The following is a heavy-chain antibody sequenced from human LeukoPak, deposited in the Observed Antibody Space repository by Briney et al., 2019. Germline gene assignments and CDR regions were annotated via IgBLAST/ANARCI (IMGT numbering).Heavy chain of an antibody. CDR1: GGTFSSYA. CDR2: IIPILGIA. V-gene: IGHV1-69*04. Sequence: SVKVSCKASGGTFSSYAISWVRQAPGQGLEWMGRIIPILGIANYAQKFQGRVTITADKSTSTAYMELSSLRSEDTAVCYCARDSYYDSSGYYEGRGYWGQGTLVTVSS. D-gene: IGHD3-22*01. CDR3: ARDSYYDSSGYYEGRGY. J-gene: IGHJ4*02.